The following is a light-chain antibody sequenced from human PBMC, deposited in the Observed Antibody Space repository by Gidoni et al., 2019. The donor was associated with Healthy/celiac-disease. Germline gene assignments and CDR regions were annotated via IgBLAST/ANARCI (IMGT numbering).Light chain of an antibody. CDR1: QSLLHSNGYNY. Sequence: DIVMTQSPLSLPVTPGEPASISCRSSQSLLHSNGYNYLDWYLQKPGQSPQLLIYLGSNRASGVPDRFSGSGSGTDFTLKISRVEAEDVGVYYCMQALSRTFXPXTKVDIK. CDR2: LGS. J-gene: IGKJ3*01. CDR3: MQALSRT. V-gene: IGKV2-28*01.